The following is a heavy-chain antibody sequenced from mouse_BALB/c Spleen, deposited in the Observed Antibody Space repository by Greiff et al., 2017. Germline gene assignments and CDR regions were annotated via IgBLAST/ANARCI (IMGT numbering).Heavy chain of an antibody. D-gene: IGHD1-1*01. CDR3: ARHRSYYGSSYSYAMDY. CDR2: ISNGGGST. V-gene: IGHV5-12-2*01. CDR1: GFTFSSYT. Sequence: EVMLVESGGGLVQPGGSLKLSCAASGFTFSSYTMSWVRQTPEKRLEWVAYISNGGGSTYYPDTVKGRFTISRDNAKNTLYLQMSSLKSEDTAMYYCARHRSYYGSSYSYAMDYWGQGTSVTVSS. J-gene: IGHJ4*01.